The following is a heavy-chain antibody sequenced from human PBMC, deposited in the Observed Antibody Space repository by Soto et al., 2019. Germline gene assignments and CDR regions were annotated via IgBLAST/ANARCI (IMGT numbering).Heavy chain of an antibody. V-gene: IGHV1-3*01. CDR2: INAGNGNT. CDR3: ARGGSLYWYFDL. J-gene: IGHJ2*01. D-gene: IGHD1-26*01. Sequence: ASVKVSCKASGYTFTNFGISWVRQAPGQRLEWMGWINAGNGNTKYSQKFQGRVTITRDTSTSTAYMELSSLRSEDTAVYYCARGGSLYWYFDLWGRGTLVT. CDR1: GYTFTNFG.